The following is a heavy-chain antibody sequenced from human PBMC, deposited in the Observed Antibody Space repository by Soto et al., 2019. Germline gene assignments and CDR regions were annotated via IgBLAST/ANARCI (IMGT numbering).Heavy chain of an antibody. CDR1: GGSIGSSSYY. CDR3: ASIAAPGTTHFDF. J-gene: IGHJ4*02. CDR2: IYYSGNT. D-gene: IGHD6-13*01. Sequence: SSETLSLTCTVSGGSIGSSSYYWGWIRQSPGKGLEWIGNIYYSGNTFYNPSLQSRVAISVDTSKNQFYLHLSSVTAADTAIFYCASIAAPGTTHFDFWGQGTLVTVSS. V-gene: IGHV4-39*01.